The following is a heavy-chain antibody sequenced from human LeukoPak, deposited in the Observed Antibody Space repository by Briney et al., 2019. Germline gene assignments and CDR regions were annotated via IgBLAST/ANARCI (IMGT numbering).Heavy chain of an antibody. CDR3: ARDGRLGLDY. V-gene: IGHV4-31*03. J-gene: IGHJ4*02. D-gene: IGHD3-9*01. CDR2: IYYSGST. Sequence: SETLSLTCTVSGGSISSGGSYWSWIRQHPGKGLEWIGYIYYSGSTYYNPSLKSRVTISVDTSKNQFSLKLSSVTAADTAVYYCARDGRLGLDYWGQGTLVTVSS. CDR1: GGSISSGGSY.